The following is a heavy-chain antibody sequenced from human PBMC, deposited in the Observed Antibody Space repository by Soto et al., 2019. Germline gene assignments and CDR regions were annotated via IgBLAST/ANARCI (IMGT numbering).Heavy chain of an antibody. CDR2: IHHSGST. V-gene: IGHV4-30-2*01. CDR3: ARVPDR. J-gene: IGHJ5*02. CDR1: GGYISSGGYS. D-gene: IGHD2-2*01. Sequence: QLQLQESGSGLVKPSQTLSLTCAVSGGYISSGGYSWSWIRQPPGKGLEWIGYIHHSGSTYYNPSLKSRGTISVDMAKNQFSLKLSSVPASDTAVYYFARVPDRWGQGTLVTVSS.